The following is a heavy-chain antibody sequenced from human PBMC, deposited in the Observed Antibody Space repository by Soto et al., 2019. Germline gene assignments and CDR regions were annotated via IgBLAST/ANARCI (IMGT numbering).Heavy chain of an antibody. Sequence: QVQLVQSGAEVKEPGASVTVSCRASGDRFTDYYMHWVRQAPGQGLEWMGWINPNSGVTKYAQKFQGWVTMTRDTSIRTVYMQLSRLRFDDTAIYYCARDSGGATATFDYYYFYMDVWGTGTTVTVSS. CDR2: INPNSGVT. J-gene: IGHJ6*03. D-gene: IGHD5-12*01. CDR3: ARDSGGATATFDYYYFYMDV. CDR1: GDRFTDYY. V-gene: IGHV1-2*04.